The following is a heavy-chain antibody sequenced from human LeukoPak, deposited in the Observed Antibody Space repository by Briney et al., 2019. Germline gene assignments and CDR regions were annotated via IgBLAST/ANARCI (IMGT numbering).Heavy chain of an antibody. CDR1: GFTFYSNA. V-gene: IGHV3-23*01. CDR3: ARLGMITFGGVIVTYYMDV. J-gene: IGHJ6*03. D-gene: IGHD3-16*02. CDR2: ITAGGDTT. Sequence: GSLRLSCAASGFTFYSNAMTWVRQAPGKGLECVSAITAGGDTTYYPDSVKGRFTISRDNSRNTLYLQMNSLRAEDTAVYYCARLGMITFGGVIVTYYMDVWGKGTTVTVSS.